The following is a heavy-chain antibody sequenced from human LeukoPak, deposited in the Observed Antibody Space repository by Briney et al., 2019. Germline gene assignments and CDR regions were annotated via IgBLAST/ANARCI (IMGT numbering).Heavy chain of an antibody. J-gene: IGHJ4*02. CDR1: GFTFSSYG. Sequence: GGSLRLSCAASGFTFSSYGMHWVRQAPGKGLEWVAFIRYDGSNKYYADSVKGRFTISRDNSKNTLYLQMNSLRVEDTAVYYCAKDEGLLWFGEEGHYYFDYWGQGTLVTVSS. D-gene: IGHD3-10*01. CDR2: IRYDGSNK. V-gene: IGHV3-30*02. CDR3: AKDEGLLWFGEEGHYYFDY.